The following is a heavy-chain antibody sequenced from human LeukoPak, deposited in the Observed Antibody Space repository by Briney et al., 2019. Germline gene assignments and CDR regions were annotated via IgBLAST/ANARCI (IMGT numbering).Heavy chain of an antibody. Sequence: GGSLRLSCAASGFTFSDYSMNWVRQAPGKGLEWISYIGIDSGNTNYADSVKGRFTISGDKAKNSLYLQMISLRVEDTAVYYCARDYKYAFDNWGQGTLVTVSP. CDR3: ARDYKYAFDN. V-gene: IGHV3-48*01. D-gene: IGHD5-24*01. CDR2: IGIDSGNT. J-gene: IGHJ4*02. CDR1: GFTFSDYS.